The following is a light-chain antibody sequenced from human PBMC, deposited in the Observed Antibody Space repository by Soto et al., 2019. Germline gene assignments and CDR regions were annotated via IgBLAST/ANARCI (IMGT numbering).Light chain of an antibody. CDR2: EVT. CDR1: SSDVGGYDY. J-gene: IGLJ1*01. Sequence: QSALTQPASVSGSPGQSITISCTGTSSDVGGYDYVSWYQQHPGKAPKFMIYEVTNRPSGISHRFSGSKSGNTASLTISGLQAEDAADYYCTSYTSTSTYVFGTGTKVTVL. V-gene: IGLV2-14*01. CDR3: TSYTSTSTYV.